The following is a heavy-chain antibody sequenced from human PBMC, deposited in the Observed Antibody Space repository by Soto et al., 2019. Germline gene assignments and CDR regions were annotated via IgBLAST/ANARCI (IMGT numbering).Heavy chain of an antibody. D-gene: IGHD4-17*01. J-gene: IGHJ6*03. V-gene: IGHV3-23*01. CDR2: ISGSGGST. CDR3: AKDSYGDYYYYMDV. CDR1: GFTFSSYA. Sequence: EVQLLESGGGLVQPGGSLRLSCAASGFTFSSYAMSWVRQAPGKGLEWVSAISGSGGSTYYADSVKGRFTISRDTSKNTLYLQMNSLRAEDTAVYYCAKDSYGDYYYYMDVWGKGTTVTVSS.